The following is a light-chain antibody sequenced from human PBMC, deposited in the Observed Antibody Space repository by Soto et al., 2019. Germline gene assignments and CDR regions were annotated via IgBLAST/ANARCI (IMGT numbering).Light chain of an antibody. V-gene: IGKV1-33*01. Sequence: DIQMTQSPSSLSASVGDRVTITCHASQDGSNYLNWYQQKLGKAPMLLIDNASNLETGVPSRVSGSGSGTYFSFTISSLQPEDFATYYWQQYSNLITFGQGTRLEIK. CDR2: NAS. CDR3: QQYSNLIT. J-gene: IGKJ5*01. CDR1: QDGSNY.